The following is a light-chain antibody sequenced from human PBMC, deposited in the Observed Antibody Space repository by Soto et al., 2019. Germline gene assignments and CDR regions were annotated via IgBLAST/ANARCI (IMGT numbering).Light chain of an antibody. CDR1: SSDVGGYNL. CDR2: EGS. J-gene: IGLJ1*01. V-gene: IGLV2-23*01. CDR3: CSYGGSTGV. Sequence: QSALTQPASVSGSPGQSITISCTGTSSDVGGYNLVSWYQQHPGKAPKLMIYEGSKRPSGVSNRFSGSKSGNTASLTISGLQAEDEADYYCCSYGGSTGVFGTGTKLTV.